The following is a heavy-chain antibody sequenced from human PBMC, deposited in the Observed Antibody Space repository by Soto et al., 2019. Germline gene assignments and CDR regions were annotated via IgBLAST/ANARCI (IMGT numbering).Heavy chain of an antibody. J-gene: IGHJ4*02. CDR2: IYYSGST. Sequence: LSLTCTVSGGSISSGGYYWSWIRQHPGKGLEWIGYIYYSGSTYYNPSLKSRVTISVDTSKNQFSLKLSSVTAADTAVYYCARSYGSGSSPHYWGQGTLVTVPQ. CDR3: ARSYGSGSSPHY. V-gene: IGHV4-31*03. CDR1: GGSISSGGYY. D-gene: IGHD3-10*01.